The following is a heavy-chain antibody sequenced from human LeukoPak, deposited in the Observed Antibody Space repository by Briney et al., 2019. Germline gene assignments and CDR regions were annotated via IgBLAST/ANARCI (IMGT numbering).Heavy chain of an antibody. D-gene: IGHD3-9*01. V-gene: IGHV4-34*01. CDR2: INHSGST. J-gene: IGHJ4*02. CDR1: GGXFSGYY. Sequence: SETLSLTCAVSGGXFSGYYCSWIRQPPGKGLEWIGEINHSGSTNYNPSLKSRVTISVDTSKNQFSLKLSSVTAADTAVYYCASMKYDILTGYYLNYFDYWGQGTLVTVSS. CDR3: ASMKYDILTGYYLNYFDY.